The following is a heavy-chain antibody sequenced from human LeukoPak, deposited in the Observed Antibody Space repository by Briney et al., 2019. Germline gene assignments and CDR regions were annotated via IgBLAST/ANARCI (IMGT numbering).Heavy chain of an antibody. V-gene: IGHV3-11*01. CDR2: ISSSGSTI. CDR1: GFTFSDYY. CDR3: AKDKSPHYYDSSGYLY. D-gene: IGHD3-22*01. Sequence: GGSLRLSCAASGFTFSDYYMSWIRQAPGKGLEWVSYISSSGSTIYYADSVKGRFTISRDNSKNTLYLQMNSLRAEDTAVYYCAKDKSPHYYDSSGYLYWGQGTLVTVSS. J-gene: IGHJ4*02.